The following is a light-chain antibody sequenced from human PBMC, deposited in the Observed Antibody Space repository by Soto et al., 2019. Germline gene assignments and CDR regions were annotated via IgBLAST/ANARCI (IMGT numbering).Light chain of an antibody. CDR3: QHSNGYPLT. J-gene: IGKJ4*01. V-gene: IGKV1-13*02. CDR1: QGIGST. CDR2: GAS. Sequence: AIQLTQSPSSLSASDGDRVTITCRASQGIGSTLAWYQQKPGKAPKLVIYGASNLESGVPSRFSGSGSGTEFSLTISSLQPEDSASYYYQHSNGYPLTFGGGTKVEIK.